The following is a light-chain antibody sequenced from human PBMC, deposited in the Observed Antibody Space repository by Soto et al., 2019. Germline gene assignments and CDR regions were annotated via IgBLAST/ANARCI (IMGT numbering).Light chain of an antibody. V-gene: IGLV2-8*01. CDR2: EVN. J-gene: IGLJ1*01. Sequence: ALTQPPSASGSPGQSVAISCTGTSSDVGGYNSVSWYQQHPGKAPKLMIYEVNKRPSGVPDRFSGSKSGNTASLTVSGLQAEDEADYYCSSYAGSSNVFGTGTKLTVL. CDR1: SSDVGGYNS. CDR3: SSYAGSSNV.